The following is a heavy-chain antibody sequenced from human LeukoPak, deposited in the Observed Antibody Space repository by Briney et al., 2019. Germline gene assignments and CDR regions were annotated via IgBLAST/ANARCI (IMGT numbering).Heavy chain of an antibody. V-gene: IGHV4-34*01. J-gene: IGHJ4*02. CDR2: INHSGST. CDR1: GGSFSGYY. D-gene: IGHD3-10*01. CDR3: ARKKWPEKTQYGSGRYFDY. Sequence: PSETLSLTCAVYGGSFSGYYWSWIRQPPGKGLEWIGEINHSGSTNYNPSLKSRVTISVDTSKNQFSLKLSSVTAADTAVYYCARKKWPEKTQYGSGRYFDYWGREPWSPSPQ.